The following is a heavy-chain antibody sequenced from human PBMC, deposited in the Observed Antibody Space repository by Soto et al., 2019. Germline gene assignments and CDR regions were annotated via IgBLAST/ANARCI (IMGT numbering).Heavy chain of an antibody. Sequence: NPSETLSLTCTVSGGSISGFFWTWVRQPPGMPLEGLGHVAASGSTAYNPSPRSRLSLSLDVSKNRFSLELTSVTAADTATYFCARGGSTHYYYGLDVWGQGTTVTVSS. J-gene: IGHJ6*02. CDR3: ARGGSTHYYYGLDV. V-gene: IGHV4-4*07. CDR1: GGSISGFF. CDR2: VAASGST.